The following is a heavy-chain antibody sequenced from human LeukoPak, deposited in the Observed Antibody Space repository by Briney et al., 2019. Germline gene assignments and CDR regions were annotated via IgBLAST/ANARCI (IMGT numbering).Heavy chain of an antibody. V-gene: IGHV3-33*01. Sequence: GRSLRLSCAASGFTFSSYGMHWVRQAPGKGLKWVAVIWYDGSNKYYADSVKGRFTISRDNSKNTLYLQMNSLSAEDTSVYYPAIDSMVWGVIHYGMDVWGQGTTVTVSS. D-gene: IGHD3-10*01. CDR3: AIDSMVWGVIHYGMDV. CDR2: IWYDGSNK. CDR1: GFTFSSYG. J-gene: IGHJ6*02.